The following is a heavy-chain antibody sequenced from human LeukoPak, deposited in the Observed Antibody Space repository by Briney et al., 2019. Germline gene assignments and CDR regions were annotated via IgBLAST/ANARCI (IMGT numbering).Heavy chain of an antibody. V-gene: IGHV3-7*01. CDR3: ASPRRGY. CDR1: GFTFSSIW. Sequence: GGSLRLSCAASGFTFSSIWMSWVRQAPGKGLEWVANINQDGNEKYHVDSVKGRFTISRDNAKNSLYLQMNSLGAEDTAVYFCASPRRGYWGQGTLVTVSS. CDR2: INQDGNEK. J-gene: IGHJ4*02.